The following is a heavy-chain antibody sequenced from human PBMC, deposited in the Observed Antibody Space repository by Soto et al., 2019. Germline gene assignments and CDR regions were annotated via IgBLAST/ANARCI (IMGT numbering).Heavy chain of an antibody. CDR3: TTDAVAGTGWFDP. CDR2: IKSKTDGGTT. D-gene: IGHD6-19*01. J-gene: IGHJ5*02. Sequence: GGSLRLSCAASGFTFSNAWMSWVRQAPGKGLEWVGRIKSKTDGGTTDYAAPVKGRFTISRDDSKNTLYLQMNSLKTEDTAVYYCTTDAVAGTGWFDPWGQGTLVTVSS. V-gene: IGHV3-15*01. CDR1: GFTFSNAW.